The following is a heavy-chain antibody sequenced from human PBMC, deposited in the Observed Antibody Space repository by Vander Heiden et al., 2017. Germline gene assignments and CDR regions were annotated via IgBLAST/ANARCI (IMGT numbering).Heavy chain of an antibody. J-gene: IGHJ3*02. D-gene: IGHD6-19*01. CDR2: INPNSGGT. CDR3: ARDRIAVAGTTGNAFDI. V-gene: IGHV1-2*02. CDR1: GYTFTGYY. Sequence: QVQLVQSGAEVKKPGAPVKVSCKASGYTFTGYYMHRVRQAPGQGLEWMGWINPNSGGTNYAQKFQGRVTMTRDTSISTAYMELSRLRSDDTAVYYCARDRIAVAGTTGNAFDIWGQGTMVTVSS.